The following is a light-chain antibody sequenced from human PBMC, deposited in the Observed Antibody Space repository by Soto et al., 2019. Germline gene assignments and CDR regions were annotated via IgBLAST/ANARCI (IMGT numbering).Light chain of an antibody. CDR2: DDR. V-gene: IGLV3-21*02. CDR1: NIGRKS. J-gene: IGLJ3*02. CDR3: QVWDSDSDHWV. Sequence: SYELTQPPSVSVDPGQTARITCGGSNIGRKSVHWYQQKPGQAPVLVVYDDRDRPSGIPERFSGSNSGNTATLTISRVEAGDEADYYCQVWDSDSDHWVFGGGTKVTVL.